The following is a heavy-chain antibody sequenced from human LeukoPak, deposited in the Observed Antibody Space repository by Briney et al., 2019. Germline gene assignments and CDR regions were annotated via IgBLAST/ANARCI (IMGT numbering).Heavy chain of an antibody. CDR3: ARDRYCSSTSCHDDAFDI. J-gene: IGHJ3*02. Sequence: PSETLSLTCTVSGGSISSYYWSWIRQPPGKGLEWIGYIYYSGSTNYNPSLKSRVTISVDTSKNQFSLKLSSVTAADTAVYYCARDRYCSSTSCHDDAFDIWGQGTMVTVSS. CDR2: IYYSGST. V-gene: IGHV4-59*01. D-gene: IGHD2-2*01. CDR1: GGSISSYY.